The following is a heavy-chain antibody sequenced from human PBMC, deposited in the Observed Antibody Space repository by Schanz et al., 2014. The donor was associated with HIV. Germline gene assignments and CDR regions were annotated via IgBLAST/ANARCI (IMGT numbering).Heavy chain of an antibody. J-gene: IGHJ5*02. CDR1: GGPFSGYY. CDR2: INHSGST. D-gene: IGHD2-15*01. Sequence: QVQLQESGPGLVKPSETLSLTCAVYGGPFSGYYWSWIRQSPGKGLEWIGEINHSGSTNYNPSLKSRVPISIDTSKTQFSLKLSSVPAADTAVYYCARGLVNCSGGSCYSGWFDPWGQGNLVTVSS. CDR3: ARGLVNCSGGSCYSGWFDP. V-gene: IGHV4-34*01.